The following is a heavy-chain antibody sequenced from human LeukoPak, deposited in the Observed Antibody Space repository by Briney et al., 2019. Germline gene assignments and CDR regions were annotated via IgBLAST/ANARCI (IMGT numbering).Heavy chain of an antibody. CDR3: ARSGGPVVSLFSSGYYRAYYYYYMDV. Sequence: GASVKVSCKASGGTFSGYAISWVRQAPGQGLEWMGGIIPIFGTAYYAQKFQGSVTITADESTSTAYMELSSLRSEDTAVYYCARSGGPVVSLFSSGYYRAYYYYYMDVWGKGTTVTVSS. CDR1: GGTFSGYA. CDR2: IIPIFGTA. J-gene: IGHJ6*03. V-gene: IGHV1-69*13. D-gene: IGHD3-3*01.